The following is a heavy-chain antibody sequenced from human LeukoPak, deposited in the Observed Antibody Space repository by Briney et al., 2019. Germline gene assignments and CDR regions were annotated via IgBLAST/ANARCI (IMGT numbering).Heavy chain of an antibody. CDR1: GFTFSSYG. D-gene: IGHD2-15*01. CDR3: ASAPRGCSGGSCYSYYYYMDV. V-gene: IGHV3-33*01. CDR2: IWYDGSNK. J-gene: IGHJ6*03. Sequence: GGSLRLSCAASGFTFSSYGMHWVRQAPGKGLEWVAVIWYDGSNKYYADSVKGRFTISRDSSKNTLYLQMNSVRAEDTAVYYCASAPRGCSGGSCYSYYYYMDVWGKGTTVTVSS.